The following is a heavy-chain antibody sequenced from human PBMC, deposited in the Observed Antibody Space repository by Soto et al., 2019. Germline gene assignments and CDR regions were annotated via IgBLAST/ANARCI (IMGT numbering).Heavy chain of an antibody. J-gene: IGHJ6*02. CDR3: ARDPQIGGYLHGMDV. CDR2: IYYSGST. D-gene: IGHD3-22*01. Sequence: SETLSLTCTVSGGSISSGGYYWSWIRQHPGKGLEWIGYIYYSGSTYYNPSLKSRVTISVDTSKNQFSLKLSSVTAADTAVYYCARDPQIGGYLHGMDVWGQGTTVTVSS. CDR1: GGSISSGGYY. V-gene: IGHV4-31*03.